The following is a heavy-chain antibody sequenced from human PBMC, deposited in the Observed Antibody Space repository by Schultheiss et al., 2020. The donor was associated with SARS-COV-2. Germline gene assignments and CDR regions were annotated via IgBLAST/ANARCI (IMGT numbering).Heavy chain of an antibody. D-gene: IGHD4-11*01. CDR2: IYTSGST. V-gene: IGHV4-4*07. CDR1: GGSISSYY. J-gene: IGHJ6*03. Sequence: GSLRLSCTVSGGSISSYYWSWIRQPAGKGLEWIGRIYTSGSTNYNPSLKSRVTMSVDTSKNQFSLKLSSVTAADTAVYYCASSPTEYYYYYYMDVWGKGTTVTVSS. CDR3: ASSPTEYYYYYYMDV.